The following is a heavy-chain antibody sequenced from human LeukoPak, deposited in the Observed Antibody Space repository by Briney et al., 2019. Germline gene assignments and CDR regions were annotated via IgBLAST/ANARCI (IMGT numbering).Heavy chain of an antibody. CDR2: IYHSGST. V-gene: IGHV4-38-2*02. J-gene: IGHJ4*02. D-gene: IGHD4-23*01. Sequence: SETLSLTCAVSGYSISSGYYWGWIRQPPGKGLEWIGSIYHSGSTYDNPSLKSRVTISVDASKNQFPLKLSSVTAADTAVYYCARESEVTATDYWGQGTLVTVSS. CDR3: ARESEVTATDY. CDR1: GYSISSGYY.